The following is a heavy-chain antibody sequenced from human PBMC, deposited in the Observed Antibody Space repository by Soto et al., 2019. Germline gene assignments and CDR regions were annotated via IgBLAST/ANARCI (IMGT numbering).Heavy chain of an antibody. V-gene: IGHV5-51*01. CDR2: IYPGDSDT. D-gene: IGHD3-22*01. J-gene: IGHJ6*02. CDR3: ARLYYYDSSGYYYGYYYYGMDV. Sequence: PGESLKISCKGSGYSFTSYWIGWVRQIPGKGLEWMGIIYPGDSDTRYSPSFQGQVTISADKSISTAYLQWSSLKASDTAMYYCARLYYYDSSGYYYGYYYYGMDVWGQGTTVTV. CDR1: GYSFTSYW.